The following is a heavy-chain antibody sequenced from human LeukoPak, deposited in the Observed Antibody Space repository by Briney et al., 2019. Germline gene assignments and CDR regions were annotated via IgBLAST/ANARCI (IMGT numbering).Heavy chain of an antibody. V-gene: IGHV3-30-3*01. J-gene: IGHJ5*02. CDR1: GFTFSSYA. CDR3: ARGSSYDFWSGYYTRGWLDP. Sequence: GRSLRLSCAASGFTFSSYAMHWVRQAPGKGLEWVALISYDGSNKYYADSVKGRFTISRDNSKNTLYLQMNSLRAEDTAVYYCARGSSYDFWSGYYTRGWLDPWGQGTLVTVSS. CDR2: ISYDGSNK. D-gene: IGHD3-3*01.